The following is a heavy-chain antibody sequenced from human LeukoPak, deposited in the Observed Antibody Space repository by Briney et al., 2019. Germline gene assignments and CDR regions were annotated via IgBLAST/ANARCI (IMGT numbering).Heavy chain of an antibody. V-gene: IGHV3-21*01. Sequence: PGGYLRLSCAASGFTFSSYSMNWVRQAPGKGLEWVSSISSSSSYIYYADSVKGRFTISRDNAKNSLYLQMNSLRAEDTAVYYCARVHYDYVWGSFDYWGQGTLVTVSS. CDR1: GFTFSSYS. CDR2: ISSSSSYI. J-gene: IGHJ4*02. CDR3: ARVHYDYVWGSFDY. D-gene: IGHD3-16*01.